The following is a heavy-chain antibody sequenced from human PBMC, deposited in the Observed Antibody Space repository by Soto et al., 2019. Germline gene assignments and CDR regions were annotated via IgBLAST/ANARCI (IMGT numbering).Heavy chain of an antibody. CDR3: ARDRRYCSGGSCTGYFDY. CDR1: GYTFTSYG. CDR2: ISAYNGNT. Sequence: ASVKVSCKASGYTFTSYGISWVRQAPGQRNKRIRWISAYNGNTNYAQKLQGRVTMTTDTSTSTAYMELRSLRSDDTAVYYCARDRRYCSGGSCTGYFDYWGQGTLVTVSS. J-gene: IGHJ4*02. V-gene: IGHV1-18*01. D-gene: IGHD2-15*01.